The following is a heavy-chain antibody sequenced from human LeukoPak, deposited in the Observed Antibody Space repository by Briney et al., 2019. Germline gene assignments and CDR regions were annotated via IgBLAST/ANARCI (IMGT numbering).Heavy chain of an antibody. CDR1: GGSISSSSYY. CDR3: ARVPARRVVTTPTYFDS. Sequence: PSETLSLTCTVSGGSISSSSYYWGWIRQPPGKGLEWIGSIYYSGSTYYNPSLKSRVTISVDMSKNQFSLKLNSVTAADTAVYCARVPARRVVTTPTYFDSWGQGTLVTVSS. D-gene: IGHD2-21*02. J-gene: IGHJ4*02. V-gene: IGHV4-39*07. CDR2: IYYSGST.